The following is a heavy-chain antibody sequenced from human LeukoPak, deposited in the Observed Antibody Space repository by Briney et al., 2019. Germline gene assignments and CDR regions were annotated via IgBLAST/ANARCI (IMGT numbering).Heavy chain of an antibody. CDR3: ARVSYSSSPYFDY. Sequence: GRSLRLSCAASGFTFDDYAMHWVRQAPGKGLEWVSGISWNSGSIGYADSVKGRFTISRDNAKNTLYLQMNSLRAEDTAVYYCARVSYSSSPYFDYWGQGTLVTVSS. V-gene: IGHV3-9*01. J-gene: IGHJ4*02. CDR1: GFTFDDYA. D-gene: IGHD6-6*01. CDR2: ISWNSGSI.